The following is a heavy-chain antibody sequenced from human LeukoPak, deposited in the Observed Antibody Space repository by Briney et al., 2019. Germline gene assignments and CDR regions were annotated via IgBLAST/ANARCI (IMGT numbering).Heavy chain of an antibody. J-gene: IGHJ4*02. CDR2: ISSSSNYI. Sequence: GGSLRLSCAASGFTFSTYSMNWVRQAPGKGLEWVSSISSSSNYIYYADSVKGRFTISRDNAKNSLYLQMNSLIAEDTSVYYCARSTMVRGVIPASFDYWGQGTLVTVSS. CDR1: GFTFSTYS. CDR3: ARSTMVRGVIPASFDY. D-gene: IGHD3-10*01. V-gene: IGHV3-21*01.